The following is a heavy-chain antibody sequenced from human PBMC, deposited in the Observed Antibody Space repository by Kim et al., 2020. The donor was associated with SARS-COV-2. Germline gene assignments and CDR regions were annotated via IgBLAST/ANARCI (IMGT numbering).Heavy chain of an antibody. CDR2: IWYDGSNK. CDR3: AKIWNCSGGSCYFLAFD. V-gene: IGHV3-33*06. CDR1: GFTFSSYA. D-gene: IGHD2-15*01. Sequence: GGSLRLSCAASGFTFSSYAMHWVRQAPGKGLEWVAVIWYDGSNKYYADSVKGRFTISRDNSKNTLYLQMNSLRAEDTAVYYCAKIWNCSGGSCYFLAFD. J-gene: IGHJ3*02.